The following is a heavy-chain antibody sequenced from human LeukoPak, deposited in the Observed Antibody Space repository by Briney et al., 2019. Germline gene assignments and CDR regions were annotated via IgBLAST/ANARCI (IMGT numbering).Heavy chain of an antibody. CDR3: ARFGELDHSNRWWFDP. CDR1: GGSISSGGYY. D-gene: IGHD1-26*01. V-gene: IGHV4-31*03. J-gene: IGHJ5*02. CDR2: IYYSGRT. Sequence: SETLSLTCTVSGGSISSGGYYWSWIRQHPGKGLEWIGYIYYSGRTYYNPSLKSRVTISVDTSKNQFSLKLSSVTAADTAVYYCARFGELDHSNRWWFDPWGQGTLVTVSS.